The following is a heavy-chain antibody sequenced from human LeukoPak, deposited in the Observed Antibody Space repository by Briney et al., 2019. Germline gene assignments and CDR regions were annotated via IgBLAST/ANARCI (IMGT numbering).Heavy chain of an antibody. Sequence: PSETLSLTCAVYGGSFSGYYWSWIRQPPGKGLEWIGKINHSGSSNYNPSLKSRVTISVDTSKNQFSLKLSSVTAADMAVYYCARAPSRYDVLTGYYGGWFDSWGQGTLVTVSS. D-gene: IGHD3-9*01. V-gene: IGHV4-34*01. J-gene: IGHJ5*01. CDR2: INHSGSS. CDR3: ARAPSRYDVLTGYYGGWFDS. CDR1: GGSFSGYY.